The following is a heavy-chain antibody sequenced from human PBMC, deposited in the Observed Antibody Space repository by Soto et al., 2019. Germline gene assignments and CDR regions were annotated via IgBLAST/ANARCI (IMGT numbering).Heavy chain of an antibody. D-gene: IGHD3-16*02. V-gene: IGHV3-23*01. J-gene: IGHJ3*02. CDR3: AKRWEITFGGVIAPGAFDI. CDR2: ISGSGGST. Sequence: GGSLRLSCAASGFTFSSYAMSWVRQAPGKGLEWVSAISGSGGSTYYADSVKGRFTISRDNSKNTLYLQMNSLRAEDTAVYYCAKRWEITFGGVIAPGAFDIWGQGTMVTVSS. CDR1: GFTFSSYA.